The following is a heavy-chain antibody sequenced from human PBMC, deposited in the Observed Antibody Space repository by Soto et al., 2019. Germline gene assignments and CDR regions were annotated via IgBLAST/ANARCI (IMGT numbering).Heavy chain of an antibody. CDR3: ARATVTRVDY. V-gene: IGHV4-30-2*01. CDR1: GGSISSGGYS. J-gene: IGHJ4*02. CDR2: IYPSGST. Sequence: QLQLQESGSGLVKPSQTLSLTCAVSGGSISSGGYSWSWIRQPPGKGLEWIGYIYPSGSTYYNPSLKSRATISVDRSRNQSSLKLSSVTAADTAVYYCARATVTRVDYWGQGTLVTVSS. D-gene: IGHD4-17*01.